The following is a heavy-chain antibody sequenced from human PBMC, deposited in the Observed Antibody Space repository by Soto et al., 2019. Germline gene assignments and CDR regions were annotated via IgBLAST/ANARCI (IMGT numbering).Heavy chain of an antibody. D-gene: IGHD3-10*01. CDR1: GGTFNTYA. CDR3: AREVQVHTPAFVY. CDR2: ISPMFGAA. J-gene: IGHJ4*02. Sequence: QVQLVQPGAEMKKPGSSVKVSCQSSGGTFNTYAMNWVRQAPGQGPEWMGDISPMFGAANYAPKFQGRVTINADESTGTSYMQLISLTSEGTALYFCAREVQVHTPAFVYWGQGTLVTVSS. V-gene: IGHV1-69*19.